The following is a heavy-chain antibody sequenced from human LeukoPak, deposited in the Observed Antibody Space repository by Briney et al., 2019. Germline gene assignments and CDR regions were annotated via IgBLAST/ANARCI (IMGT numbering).Heavy chain of an antibody. D-gene: IGHD3-22*01. J-gene: IGHJ3*02. CDR1: KFTFSDYY. CDR2: INSDGSST. V-gene: IGHV3-74*01. CDR3: ARALNYYDSSGYLQDAFDI. Sequence: PGGSLRLSCAASKFTFSDYYMNWIRQAPGKGLVWVSRINSDGSSTIYADSVKGRFTISRDNAKNTPYLQMNSLRAEDTAVYYCARALNYYDSSGYLQDAFDIWGQGTMVTVSS.